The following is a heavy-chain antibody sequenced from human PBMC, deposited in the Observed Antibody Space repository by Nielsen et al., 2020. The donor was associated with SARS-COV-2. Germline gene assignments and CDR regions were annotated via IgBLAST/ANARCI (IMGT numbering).Heavy chain of an antibody. D-gene: IGHD3-3*01. CDR2: IYYSGST. V-gene: IGHV4-39*01. CDR1: GGSISSSSYY. CDR3: ARQGAVTIFGVAARGWFDP. Sequence: GSLRLSCTVSGGSISSSSYYWGWIRQPPGKGLEWIGSIYYSGSTYYNPSLKSRVTISVDTSKNQFSLKLSSVTAADTAVYYCARQGAVTIFGVAARGWFDPWGQGTLVTVSS. J-gene: IGHJ5*02.